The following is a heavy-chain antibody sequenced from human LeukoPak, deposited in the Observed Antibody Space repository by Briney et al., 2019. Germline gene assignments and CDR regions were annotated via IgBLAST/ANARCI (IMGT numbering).Heavy chain of an antibody. J-gene: IGHJ4*02. V-gene: IGHV3-11*01. CDR1: GFIFSDYY. CDR3: SRDPRSLDY. Sequence: GGSLRLSCAASGFIFSDYYMTWIRQAPGKGLEWVSSISSSSSYIYYADSVKGRFTISRDNAKNSLYLQMNSLRVEDTGIYYCSRDPRSLDYWGQGALVTVSS. CDR2: ISSSSSYI.